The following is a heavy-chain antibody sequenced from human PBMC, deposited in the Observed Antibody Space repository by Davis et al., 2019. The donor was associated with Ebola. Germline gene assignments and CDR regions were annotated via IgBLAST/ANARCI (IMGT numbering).Heavy chain of an antibody. V-gene: IGHV4-31*03. CDR1: GGSIDSGGYY. D-gene: IGHD2-2*01. CDR2: IFYSGST. J-gene: IGHJ6*04. CDR3: ARRAGFQHYYGMDV. Sequence: SETLSLTCTVSGGSIDSGGYYWSWIRQRPGKGLEWIGYIFYSGSTYYNPSLKSRVTISVDTSKNQFSLSLRSVTAADTAVYHCARRAGFQHYYGMDVWGKGTTVTVSS.